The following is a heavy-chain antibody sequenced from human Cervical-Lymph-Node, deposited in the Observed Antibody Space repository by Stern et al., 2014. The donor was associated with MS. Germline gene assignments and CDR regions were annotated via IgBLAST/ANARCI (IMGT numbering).Heavy chain of an antibody. J-gene: IGHJ4*02. CDR2: IYYSVST. CDR1: GGSISSGGYY. CDR3: ARGLSLDY. Sequence: QLQLQESGPGLVKPSQTLSLTCTVSGGSISSGGYYWSWNRQHHGKGMEWIGYIYYSVSTYYNPSLKSRVTISVDPSKNQFSLKLSSVTAADTAVYYCARGLSLDYWGQGTLVTVSS. V-gene: IGHV4-31*03. D-gene: IGHD2-2*01.